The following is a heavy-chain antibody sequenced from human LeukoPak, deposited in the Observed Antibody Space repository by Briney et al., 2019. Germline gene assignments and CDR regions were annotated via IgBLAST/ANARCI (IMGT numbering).Heavy chain of an antibody. CDR3: ARGYSGYPFIT. Sequence: SETLSLTCTVSGYSISSGYYWGWIRQPPGKGLEWIGSIYHSGSTYYNPSLKSRVTISVDTSKNQFSLKLSSVTAADTAVYYCARGYSGYPFITWGQGTLVTVSS. D-gene: IGHD5-12*01. CDR2: IYHSGST. J-gene: IGHJ4*02. CDR1: GYSISSGYY. V-gene: IGHV4-38-2*02.